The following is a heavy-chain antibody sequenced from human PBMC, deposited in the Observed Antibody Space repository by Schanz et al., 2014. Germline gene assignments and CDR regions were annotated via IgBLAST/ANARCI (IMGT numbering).Heavy chain of an antibody. CDR3: ARDGHSSKWSSYYYYGMDV. J-gene: IGHJ6*02. D-gene: IGHD6-13*01. CDR1: RYPFTAYY. Sequence: QVHLVQSGSEVKKPGASVKVSCKASRYPFTAYYMHWVRQAPGQGLEWMGRINPNSGDTNYAQKLQGRFTMTRDTSPSSAYMELSRLKSDDTAISYCARDGHSSKWSSYYYYGMDVWGQGPTVTVSS. V-gene: IGHV1-2*06. CDR2: INPNSGDT.